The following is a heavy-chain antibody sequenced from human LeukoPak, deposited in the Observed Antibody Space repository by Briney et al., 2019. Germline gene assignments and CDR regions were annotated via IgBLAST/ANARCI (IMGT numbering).Heavy chain of an antibody. J-gene: IGHJ4*02. CDR2: IRYDGSNK. CDR3: AKDPLHNDRSVVAATLVDY. CDR1: GFTFSSYG. V-gene: IGHV3-30*02. D-gene: IGHD2-15*01. Sequence: PGGSLRLSCAAFGFTFSSYGMHWVRQAPGKGLEWVAFIRYDGSNKYYADSVKGRFTISRDNSKNTLYLQMNSLRAEDTAVYCCAKDPLHNDRSVVAATLVDYWGQGTLVTVSS.